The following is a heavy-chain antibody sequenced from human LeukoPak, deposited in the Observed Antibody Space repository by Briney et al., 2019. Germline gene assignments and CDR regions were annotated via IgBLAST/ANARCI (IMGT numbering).Heavy chain of an antibody. Sequence: GETLRLSCAASGFTFSSHGMNWVRQAPGKGPVWVSRIKTDGSIADYADSVKGRFTISRDNAKNTLYLQMNSLRAEDTAVYYCARDGTYYDILTGYYPAGVDYWGQGTLVTVSS. CDR2: IKTDGSIA. D-gene: IGHD3-9*01. J-gene: IGHJ4*02. CDR3: ARDGTYYDILTGYYPAGVDY. CDR1: GFTFSSHG. V-gene: IGHV3-74*01.